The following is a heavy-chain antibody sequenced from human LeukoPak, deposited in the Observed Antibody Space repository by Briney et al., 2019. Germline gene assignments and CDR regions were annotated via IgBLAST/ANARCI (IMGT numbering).Heavy chain of an antibody. CDR3: ARANKEYSYGTFDY. D-gene: IGHD5-18*01. Sequence: SETLSLTCTVSGGSISSSSYYWGWIRQPPGKGLEWIGSIYYSGSTYYNPSLKSRVTISVDTSKNQFSLKLSSVTAADTAVYYCARANKEYSYGTFDYWGQGTLVTVSS. CDR1: GGSISSSSYY. J-gene: IGHJ4*02. CDR2: IYYSGST. V-gene: IGHV4-39*07.